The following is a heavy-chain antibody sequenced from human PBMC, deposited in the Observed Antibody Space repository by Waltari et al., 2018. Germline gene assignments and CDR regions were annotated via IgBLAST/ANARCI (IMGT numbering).Heavy chain of an antibody. CDR3: ARSRRDGYNPRLDY. Sequence: QVQLVQSGAEVKKPGASVKVYCKASGYTFTGYYMHWVRQAPGQGLEWMERINPSSGGTNYAHKFQGRVTMTRDTSISTAYIELRRLRSEDTAVYYCARSRRDGYNPRLDYWVQGTLVTVSS. CDR1: GYTFTGYY. V-gene: IGHV1-2*06. J-gene: IGHJ4*02. D-gene: IGHD5-12*01. CDR2: INPSSGGT.